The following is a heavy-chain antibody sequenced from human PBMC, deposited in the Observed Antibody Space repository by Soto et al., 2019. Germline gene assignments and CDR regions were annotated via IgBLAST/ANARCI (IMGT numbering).Heavy chain of an antibody. J-gene: IGHJ6*02. D-gene: IGHD5-18*01. Sequence: GGSLRLSCAASGFTFSSYGMHWFRQAPGKGLEWVAVISYDGSNKYYADSVKGRFTISRDNSKNTLYLQMNSLRAEDTAVYYCAKATGGYSYGYYYYGMDVWGQGTTVTVSS. CDR1: GFTFSSYG. V-gene: IGHV3-30*18. CDR2: ISYDGSNK. CDR3: AKATGGYSYGYYYYGMDV.